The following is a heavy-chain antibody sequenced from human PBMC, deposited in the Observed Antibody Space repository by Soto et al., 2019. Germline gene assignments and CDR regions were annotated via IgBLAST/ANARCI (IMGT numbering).Heavy chain of an antibody. CDR3: ARDFETFYSDSSDYHSRVYFDY. D-gene: IGHD3-22*01. V-gene: IGHV4-39*02. Sequence: ASETLSLTCRVSGDSIRSSGYYWGWIRQPPGKGLEWIGTIYYSGDTYYNPSLKSRVTISVDTSRNQFPLRRRSVTAADTAGYYWARDFETFYSDSSDYHSRVYFDYWGQGTQVNVSS. CDR1: GDSIRSSGYY. CDR2: IYYSGDT. J-gene: IGHJ4*02.